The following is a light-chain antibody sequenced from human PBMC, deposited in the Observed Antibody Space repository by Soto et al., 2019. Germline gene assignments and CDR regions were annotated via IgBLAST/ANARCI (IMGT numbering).Light chain of an antibody. Sequence: EIVLTQSPGTLSLSPGERATLSCRASQSVGGNFLAWYQHKPGRALRLLIFGASNRAGGIPDRFSGSGSGTDFTLTISSLEPEDFALYYCQHYGSSPYTFGQGTKLEIK. CDR2: GAS. V-gene: IGKV3-20*01. J-gene: IGKJ2*01. CDR3: QHYGSSPYT. CDR1: QSVGGNF.